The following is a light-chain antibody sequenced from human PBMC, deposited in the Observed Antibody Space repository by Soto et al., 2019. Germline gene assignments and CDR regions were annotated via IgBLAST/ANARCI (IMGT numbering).Light chain of an antibody. CDR1: QSVSKSY. CDR3: QQFASSSWT. CDR2: GAS. J-gene: IGKJ1*01. V-gene: IGKV3-20*01. Sequence: EIVLPQSPGTLSLSPGERATLSCRASQSVSKSYLAWFQQKPGQAPRLLIYGASNRAAGIPDRFSGSGSGTDFTLTISKLEPEDFAVYYCQQFASSSWTFGQGTKVDNK.